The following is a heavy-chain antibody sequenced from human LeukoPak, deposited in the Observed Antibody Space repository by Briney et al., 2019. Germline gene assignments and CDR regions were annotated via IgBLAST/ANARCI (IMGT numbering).Heavy chain of an antibody. V-gene: IGHV3-74*01. D-gene: IGHD6-25*01. CDR3: ARAHSAAVGWFDP. J-gene: IGHJ5*02. CDR2: INSDGSST. Sequence: GGSLRLSCAASGFTFSSYWMHWVRQAPGKGLVWVSRINSDGSSTSYADSVKGRFTISRDNAKNSLYLQMNSLRAEDTAVYYCARAHSAAVGWFDPWGQGTLVTVSS. CDR1: GFTFSSYW.